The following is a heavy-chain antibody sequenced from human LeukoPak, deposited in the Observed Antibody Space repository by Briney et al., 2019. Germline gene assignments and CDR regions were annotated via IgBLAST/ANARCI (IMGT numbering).Heavy chain of an antibody. V-gene: IGHV3-30*02. CDR2: IRYDGSNK. D-gene: IGHD5-18*01. Sequence: PGGSLRLSCAASGFTFSSYGMHWVRQAPGKGLEWVAFIRYDGSNKYYADSVKGRFTISRDNSKNTLYLQMNSLRAEDTAVYYYAKDIRVVTAKDFENYYYYYMDVWGKGTTATVSS. CDR3: AKDIRVVTAKDFENYYYYYMDV. J-gene: IGHJ6*03. CDR1: GFTFSSYG.